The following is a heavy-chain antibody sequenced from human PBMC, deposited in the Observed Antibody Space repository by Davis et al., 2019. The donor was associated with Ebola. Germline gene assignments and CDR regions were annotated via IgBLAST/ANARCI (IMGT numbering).Heavy chain of an antibody. CDR1: GFTFSIYA. D-gene: IGHD7-27*01. V-gene: IGHV3-23*01. CDR3: LGDPNWAFGY. Sequence: PGGSLRLSCVASGFTFSIYAMSWVRQAPGKGPEWVSGIGSDSGTHYADSVKGRFTISRDDSKNTVYLQMNSLRVEDTAVYYCLGDPNWAFGYWGQGTLVTVSS. CDR2: IGSDSGT. J-gene: IGHJ4*02.